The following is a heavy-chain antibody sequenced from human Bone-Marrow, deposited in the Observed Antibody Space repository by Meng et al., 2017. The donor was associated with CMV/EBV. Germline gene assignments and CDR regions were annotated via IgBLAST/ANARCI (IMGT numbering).Heavy chain of an antibody. CDR1: GFTFSSYA. Sequence: SLKIPSAASGFTFSSYAMHWVRQAPGKGLEWVAVISYDGSNKYYADSVKGRFTISRDNSKNTLYLQMNSLRAEDTAVYYCARGYPQGIVGMDVWGQGTTVTVSS. J-gene: IGHJ6*02. CDR2: ISYDGSNK. V-gene: IGHV3-30*04. CDR3: ARGYPQGIVGMDV. D-gene: IGHD1-26*01.